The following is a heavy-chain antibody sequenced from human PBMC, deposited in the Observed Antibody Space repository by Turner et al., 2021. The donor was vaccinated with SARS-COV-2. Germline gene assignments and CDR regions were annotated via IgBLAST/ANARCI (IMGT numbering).Heavy chain of an antibody. CDR1: GGSISSSCYY. CDR2: IYYSGST. D-gene: IGHD3-3*01. V-gene: IGHV4-39*01. J-gene: IGHJ5*02. CDR3: AGMVYDVWSGYPFDP. Sequence: QLQLQESAGGLVTPSETLSPSCAVSGGSISSSCYYWGWIRQPPGKGLEWIGSIYYSGSTYYNPSLKSRVTISVDTSKNQFSLKLSSVTAADTAVYYCAGMVYDVWSGYPFDPWGQGTLVTVSS.